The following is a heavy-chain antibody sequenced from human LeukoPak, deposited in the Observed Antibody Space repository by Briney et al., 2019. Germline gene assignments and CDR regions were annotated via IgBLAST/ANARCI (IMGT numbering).Heavy chain of an antibody. V-gene: IGHV4-34*01. CDR1: GGSFSGYY. CDR3: GRGLPAVY. J-gene: IGHJ4*02. CDR2: INHSGST. Sequence: PSETLSLTCAVSGGSFSGYYWTWIRQPPGKGLEWIGEINHSGSTNYNPSLKSRVTISIDTSKNQFSLILSSVTAADTAVYYCGRGLPAVYWAKEPLVTVPS.